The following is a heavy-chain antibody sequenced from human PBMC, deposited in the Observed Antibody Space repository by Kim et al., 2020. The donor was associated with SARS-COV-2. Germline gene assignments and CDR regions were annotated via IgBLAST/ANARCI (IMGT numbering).Heavy chain of an antibody. J-gene: IGHJ4*02. Sequence: ASVKVSCKASGYTFTSYGISWVRQAPGQGLEWMGWIRVYNGNTKYARKFQGRVTMTTDTSTSTAYMELRSLRSDDTAVYYCARDYDFWRDWGQGTLVTVSS. CDR3: ARDYDFWRD. V-gene: IGHV1-18*01. CDR1: GYTFTSYG. CDR2: IRVYNGNT. D-gene: IGHD3-3*01.